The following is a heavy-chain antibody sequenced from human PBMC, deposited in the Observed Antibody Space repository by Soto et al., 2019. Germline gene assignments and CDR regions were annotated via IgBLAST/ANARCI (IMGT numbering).Heavy chain of an antibody. CDR1: GFKVSDYY. D-gene: IGHD3-10*02. Sequence: QAQLVESGGGLVKPGGSLTLSCAVSGFKVSDYYMSWIRQAPGKGLDWVSMISRSGNTIHYADSVKGRFTISKDNAKNSLYLQITSLSPEDTAVYYCARGEDVFLDYYMDVWGKGTTVTVS. J-gene: IGHJ6*03. V-gene: IGHV3-11*01. CDR2: ISRSGNTI. CDR3: ARGEDVFLDYYMDV.